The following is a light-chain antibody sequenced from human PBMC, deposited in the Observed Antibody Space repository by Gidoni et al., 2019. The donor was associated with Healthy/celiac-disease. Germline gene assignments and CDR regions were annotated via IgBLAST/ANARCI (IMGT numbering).Light chain of an antibody. Sequence: EIVLTQSPATLSLSPGERATHSCRASQSVSSYLAWYQQKPGQAPRLLISDASNRATGIPARFSGSGSGTDFTLTISSLEPEDFAVYYCQQRSNWPYTFDQGTKLEIK. J-gene: IGKJ2*01. CDR3: QQRSNWPYT. V-gene: IGKV3-11*01. CDR1: QSVSSY. CDR2: DAS.